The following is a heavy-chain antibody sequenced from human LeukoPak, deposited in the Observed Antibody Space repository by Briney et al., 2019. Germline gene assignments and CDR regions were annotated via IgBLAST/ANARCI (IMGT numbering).Heavy chain of an antibody. CDR2: IKQDGSEK. CDR3: AREWLLGGGIVAFDI. Sequence: PGGSLRLSCAASGFTFSSYWMSWVRQAPGKGLEWVANIKQDGSEKYYVDSVKGRFTISRDNAKNSLYLEMNSLRAEDTAVFYCAREWLLGGGIVAFDIWGQGTMVTVSS. J-gene: IGHJ3*02. V-gene: IGHV3-7*01. D-gene: IGHD5-12*01. CDR1: GFTFSSYW.